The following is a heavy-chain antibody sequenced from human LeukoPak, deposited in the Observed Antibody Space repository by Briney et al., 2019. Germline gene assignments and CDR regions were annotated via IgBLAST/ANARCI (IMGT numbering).Heavy chain of an antibody. Sequence: QASETLSLTYTVSGGSISSGSYYWSWIRQPAGKGLEWIGRIYTSGSTNYNPSLKSRVTISLDTSENHFSLKLSSVTAADTAVYYCARVTTGGYYNYWGQGTLVTVSS. D-gene: IGHD3-22*01. CDR3: ARVTTGGYYNY. CDR1: GGSISSGSYY. J-gene: IGHJ4*02. V-gene: IGHV4-61*02. CDR2: IYTSGST.